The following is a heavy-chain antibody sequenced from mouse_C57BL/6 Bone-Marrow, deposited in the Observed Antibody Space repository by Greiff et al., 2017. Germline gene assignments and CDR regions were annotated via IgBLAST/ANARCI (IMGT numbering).Heavy chain of an antibody. V-gene: IGHV1-54*01. CDR2: INPGSGGT. D-gene: IGHD2-5*01. Sequence: QVQLKQSGAELVRPGTSVKVSCKASGYAFTNYLIEWVKQRPGQGLEWIGVINPGSGGTNYNEKFKGKATLTADKSSSTAYMQLSSLTSEDSAVYFCAREKSYYSNPAWFAYWGQGTLVTVSA. CDR3: AREKSYYSNPAWFAY. CDR1: GYAFTNYL. J-gene: IGHJ3*01.